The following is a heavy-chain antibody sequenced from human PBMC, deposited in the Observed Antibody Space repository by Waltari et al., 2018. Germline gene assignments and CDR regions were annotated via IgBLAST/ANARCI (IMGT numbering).Heavy chain of an antibody. CDR1: GASITSSPYY. V-gene: IGHV4-39*01. CDR3: ARGLL. Sequence: QLQLQESGPGLVKPSETLSLTCTVSGASITSSPYYWGWIRQPPGKGLEWIGSIFYSGRIYYNPSLKSRVTISVDTSKNQFSLKLSSVTAADTAVYYCARGLLWGQGTLVTVSS. CDR2: IFYSGRI. J-gene: IGHJ4*02. D-gene: IGHD2-15*01.